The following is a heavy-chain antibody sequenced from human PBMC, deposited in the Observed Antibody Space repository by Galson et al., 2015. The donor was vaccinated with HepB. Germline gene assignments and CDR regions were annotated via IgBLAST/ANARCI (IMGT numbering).Heavy chain of an antibody. V-gene: IGHV1-24*01. CDR3: ATGGYSYGYFGWFDP. CDR2: FDPEDGET. Sequence: SVKVSCKVSGYTLTELSMHWVRQAPGKGLEWMGGFDPEDGETIYAQKFQGRVTMTEDTSTDTAYMELSSLRSEDTAVYYCATGGYSYGYFGWFDPWGQGTLVTVSS. J-gene: IGHJ5*02. CDR1: GYTLTELS. D-gene: IGHD5-18*01.